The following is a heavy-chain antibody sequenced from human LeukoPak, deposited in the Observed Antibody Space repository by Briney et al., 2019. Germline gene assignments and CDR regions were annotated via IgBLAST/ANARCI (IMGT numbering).Heavy chain of an antibody. CDR1: GFTFSSYA. Sequence: GGSLRLSCAASGFTFSSYAMSWVRQAPGKGLEWVSGILRSGTMTYYADSVKGRFTISRDNSKNTLFLQMNSLRAEDTAVYYCARVGRPINWGNFDFWGQGTLATVSP. J-gene: IGHJ4*02. CDR3: ARVGRPINWGNFDF. CDR2: ILRSGTMT. D-gene: IGHD7-27*01. V-gene: IGHV3-23*01.